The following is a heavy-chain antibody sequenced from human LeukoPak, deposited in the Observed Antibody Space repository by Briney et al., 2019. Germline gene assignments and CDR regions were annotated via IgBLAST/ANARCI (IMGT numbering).Heavy chain of an antibody. J-gene: IGHJ4*02. CDR2: INPSGGST. CDR3: AREAWDIRGFDY. CDR1: GYIFTSYY. D-gene: IGHD2-15*01. V-gene: IGHV1-46*01. Sequence: ASVKVSCKASGYIFTSYYIHWVRQAPGQGLEWMGIINPSGGSTNYAQKFQDRVTMTRDMSTSTVYMEMSRLGFEDTAVYYCAREAWDIRGFDYWDQGTLVIVAS.